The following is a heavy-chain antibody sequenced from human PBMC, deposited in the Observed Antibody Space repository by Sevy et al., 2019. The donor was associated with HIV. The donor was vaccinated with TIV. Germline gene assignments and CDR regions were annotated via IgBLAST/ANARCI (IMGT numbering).Heavy chain of an antibody. J-gene: IGHJ4*02. CDR3: AKDPWDYRGGDCLYHFDS. Sequence: GGSLRLSCAASGFTFSNYAMNWVRQVPGKGLEWVSGITDSGGGTFYADSVKGHFAISRDNSKNTLYLQMNSLSAEDTAVYYCAKDPWDYRGGDCLYHFDSWGQGTLVTVSS. D-gene: IGHD2-21*02. CDR1: GFTFSNYA. CDR2: ITDSGGGT. V-gene: IGHV3-23*01.